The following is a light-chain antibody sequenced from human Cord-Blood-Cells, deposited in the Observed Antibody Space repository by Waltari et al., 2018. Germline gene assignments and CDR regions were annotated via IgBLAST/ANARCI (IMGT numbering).Light chain of an antibody. V-gene: IGKV1-33*01. CDR1: QDISNY. CDR3: QQYDNLPVFT. CDR2: DAS. J-gene: IGKJ3*01. Sequence: DIQMTQSPSSLSASVGDRVTITCQASQDISNYLNWYQQKPGKAPKLLIYDASNLETGVPSRFSGSGSGTDFTFTISSLQPEDIATYYCQQYDNLPVFTFDPGTKVDIK.